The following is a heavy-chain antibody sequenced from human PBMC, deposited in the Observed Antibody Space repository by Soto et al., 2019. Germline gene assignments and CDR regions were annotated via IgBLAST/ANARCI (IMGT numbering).Heavy chain of an antibody. CDR3: ARGDYYYDSSGYRVGNYYYGMDV. V-gene: IGHV1-69*01. CDR2: IIPIFGTA. Sequence: QVQLVQSGAEVKKPGSSVKVSCKASGGTFSSYAISWVRQAPGQGLEWMGGIIPIFGTANYAQKFQGRVTITADESTSTAYMELSSLRSEDTDVYYCARGDYYYDSSGYRVGNYYYGMDVWGQGTTVTVSS. D-gene: IGHD3-22*01. CDR1: GGTFSSYA. J-gene: IGHJ6*02.